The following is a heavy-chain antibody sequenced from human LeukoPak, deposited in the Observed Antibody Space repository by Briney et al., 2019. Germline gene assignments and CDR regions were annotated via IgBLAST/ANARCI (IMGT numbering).Heavy chain of an antibody. CDR3: ARVRCSGGSCYLLDY. CDR2: IYYSGST. CDR1: GGSIISGDYY. V-gene: IGHV4-30-4*01. J-gene: IGHJ4*02. D-gene: IGHD2-15*01. Sequence: PSQTLSLTCTVSGGSIISGDYYWSWIRQPPGKGLEWIGYIYYSGSTYYNPSLKSRVTISVDTSKNQFSLKLSSVTAADTAVYYCARVRCSGGSCYLLDYWGQGTLVTVSS.